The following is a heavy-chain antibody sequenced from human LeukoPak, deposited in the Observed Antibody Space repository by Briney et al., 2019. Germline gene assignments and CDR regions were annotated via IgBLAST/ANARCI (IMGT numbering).Heavy chain of an antibody. Sequence: ASVKVSCKASGYTFTSYYMHWVRQAPGQGLEWMGWINPNSGGTNYAQKFQGRVTMTRDTSISTAYMELSRLRSDDTAVYYCARAYQLLFYFDYWGQGTLVTVSS. D-gene: IGHD2-2*01. CDR1: GYTFTSYY. V-gene: IGHV1-2*02. CDR3: ARAYQLLFYFDY. CDR2: INPNSGGT. J-gene: IGHJ4*02.